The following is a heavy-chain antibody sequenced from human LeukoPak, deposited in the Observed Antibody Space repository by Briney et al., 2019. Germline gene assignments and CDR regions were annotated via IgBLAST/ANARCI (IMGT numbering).Heavy chain of an antibody. J-gene: IGHJ4*02. CDR3: ARLDPEYCSSTSCLGYFDY. CDR2: IYYSGST. D-gene: IGHD2-2*01. V-gene: IGHV4-39*01. Sequence: SETLSLTCTVSGGSISSSSYYWGWIRQPPGKGLEWIGSIYYSGSTYYNPSLKSRVTISVDTSKNQFSLKLSSVTAADTAVYYCARLDPEYCSSTSCLGYFDYWGQGTLVTVSS. CDR1: GGSISSSSYY.